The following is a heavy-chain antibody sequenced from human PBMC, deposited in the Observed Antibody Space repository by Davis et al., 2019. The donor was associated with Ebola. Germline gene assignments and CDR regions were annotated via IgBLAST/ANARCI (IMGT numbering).Heavy chain of an antibody. J-gene: IGHJ4*02. CDR1: GFIFSSYW. V-gene: IGHV3-7*03. Sequence: GESLKISCAASGFIFSSYWMTWVRQAPGKGLEWVANIKQDGAEKYYAESVKGRFTISRDNANNLLYLQMNSLRADDTAVYYCARDAGRDFWSGNDYWGQGTLVTVSS. D-gene: IGHD3-3*01. CDR3: ARDAGRDFWSGNDY. CDR2: IKQDGAEK.